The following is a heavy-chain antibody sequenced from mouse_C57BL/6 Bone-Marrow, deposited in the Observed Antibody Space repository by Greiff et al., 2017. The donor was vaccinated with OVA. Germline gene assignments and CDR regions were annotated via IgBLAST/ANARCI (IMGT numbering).Heavy chain of an antibody. CDR1: GYTFTGYW. J-gene: IGHJ1*03. CDR3: AREDYVYDGWYFDV. V-gene: IGHV1-9*01. D-gene: IGHD2-2*01. Sequence: QVQLQQSGAELMKPGASVKLSCKATGYTFTGYWIEWVKQRPGHGLEWIGEILPGSGCTNYNEKFKGKATFTADTSSNTAYMQLSSLTTEDSAIYYGAREDYVYDGWYFDVWGTGTTVTVSS. CDR2: ILPGSGCT.